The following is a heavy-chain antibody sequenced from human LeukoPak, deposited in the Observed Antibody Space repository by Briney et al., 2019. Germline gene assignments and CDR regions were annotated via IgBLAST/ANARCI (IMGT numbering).Heavy chain of an antibody. CDR3: ARDRGPYYYDSSGYGVDY. J-gene: IGHJ4*02. Sequence: YPGGSLRLSCAASGFTFSDYYMSWIRQAPGKGLEWVSYISSSGSTIYYADSVKGRFTISRDNAKNSLYLQMNSLRAEDTAVYYCARDRGPYYYDSSGYGVDYWGQGTLVTVSS. D-gene: IGHD3-22*01. CDR2: ISSSGSTI. CDR1: GFTFSDYY. V-gene: IGHV3-11*01.